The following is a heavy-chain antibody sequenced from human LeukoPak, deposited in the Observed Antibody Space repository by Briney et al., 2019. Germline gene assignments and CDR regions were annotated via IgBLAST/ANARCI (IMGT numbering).Heavy chain of an antibody. D-gene: IGHD4/OR15-4a*01. J-gene: IGHJ5*02. CDR2: IRYDGNNK. V-gene: IGHV3-30*02. CDR1: GFTFTTCA. CDR3: AKGDDYGASTRLPKYNWFDP. Sequence: GGSLRLSCAASGFTFTTCAMHWVRQAPGKGREWVAYIRYDGNNKNYGDSVKGRFTISRDNSKDMLYLQMNSLRPEDTAVYYCAKGDDYGASTRLPKYNWFDPWGQGTLVTVSS.